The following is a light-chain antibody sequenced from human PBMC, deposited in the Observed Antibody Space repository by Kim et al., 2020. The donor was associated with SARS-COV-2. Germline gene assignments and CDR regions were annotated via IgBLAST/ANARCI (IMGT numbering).Light chain of an antibody. CDR1: QSISSW. CDR2: KAS. J-gene: IGKJ1*01. V-gene: IGKV1-5*03. CDR3: QQYTT. Sequence: STLSASVGERVTLTCRASQSISSWFAWYQQKPGKAPKLLIYKASSLESGVPSRFSGSGSGTEFTLTISSLQPDDFATYYCQQYTTFGQGTKVDIK.